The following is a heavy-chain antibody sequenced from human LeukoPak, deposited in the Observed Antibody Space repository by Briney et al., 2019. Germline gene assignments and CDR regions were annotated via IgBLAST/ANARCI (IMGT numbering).Heavy chain of an antibody. J-gene: IGHJ4*02. V-gene: IGHV1-69*04. D-gene: IGHD4-17*01. CDR2: IIPIFGIA. CDR3: ARINDYGDYGSDY. Sequence: SVKVSRKASGGTFSSYAISWVRQAPGQGLEWMGRIIPIFGIANYAQKFQGRVTITADKSTSTAYMELSSLRSEDTAVYYCARINDYGDYGSDYWGQGTLVTVSS. CDR1: GGTFSSYA.